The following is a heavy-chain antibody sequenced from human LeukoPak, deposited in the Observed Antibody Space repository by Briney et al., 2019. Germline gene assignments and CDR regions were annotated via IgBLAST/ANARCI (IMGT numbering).Heavy chain of an antibody. CDR2: INSEGSST. CDR1: GFTFSSYW. CDR3: ARDRVAARLVYYYYCMDV. Sequence: GGSLRLSCAASGFTFSSYWTHWVRQAPGKGLVWVSRINSEGSSTSYADSVKGRFTISRDNAKNTLYLQMNSLRAEDTAVYYCARDRVAARLVYYYYCMDVWGKGTTVTVSS. V-gene: IGHV3-74*01. D-gene: IGHD6-6*01. J-gene: IGHJ6*03.